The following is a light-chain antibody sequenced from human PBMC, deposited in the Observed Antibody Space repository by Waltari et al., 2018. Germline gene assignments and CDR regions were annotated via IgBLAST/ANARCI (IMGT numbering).Light chain of an antibody. Sequence: EIVLTQSPATLSLSPGERATLSCSASQSVSSYLAWYQQKPGQAPRLLIYDASHRATGIPARFSGSGSGTDFTLTISSLEPEDFAVYFCQQGSNWGTVGQGTTVEIK. CDR2: DAS. CDR3: QQGSNWGT. CDR1: QSVSSY. J-gene: IGKJ1*01. V-gene: IGKV3-11*01.